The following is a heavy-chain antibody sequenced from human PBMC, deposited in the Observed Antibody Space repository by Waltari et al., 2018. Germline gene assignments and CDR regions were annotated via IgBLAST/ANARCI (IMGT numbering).Heavy chain of an antibody. CDR1: GFTFSSYG. J-gene: IGHJ4*02. Sequence: QVQLVESGGGVVQPGRSLRLSCAASGFTFSSYGMHWVRQAPGKWLEWVAVISDDGNYIYYADSVKGRFTISRDNSKNTVFLQMNSLKSEDTAVYYCARRGWEILRGFDYWGQGTLVTVSS. V-gene: IGHV3-30*03. CDR2: ISDDGNYI. CDR3: ARRGWEILRGFDY. D-gene: IGHD1-26*01.